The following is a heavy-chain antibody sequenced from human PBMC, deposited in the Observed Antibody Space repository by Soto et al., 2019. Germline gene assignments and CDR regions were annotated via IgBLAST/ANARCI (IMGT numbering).Heavy chain of an antibody. J-gene: IGHJ4*02. CDR2: ISDSGSST. Sequence: EVQLLESGGGLVQPGGSLRLSCAASGFTFSSYAMSWVRQAPGKGLEWVAGISDSGSSTYYADSVKGRFTISRDNSKNTLYLEMNSLRDDDTAVYYCGKRGIVVVTYNPILDFWGQGTLVTVSS. V-gene: IGHV3-23*01. D-gene: IGHD3-22*01. CDR1: GFTFSSYA. CDR3: GKRGIVVVTYNPILDF.